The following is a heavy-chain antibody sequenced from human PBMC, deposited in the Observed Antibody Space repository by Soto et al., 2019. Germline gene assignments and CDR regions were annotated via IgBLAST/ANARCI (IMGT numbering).Heavy chain of an antibody. V-gene: IGHV3-48*02. Sequence: EVQLVESGGGLVQPGGSLRLSCAFSGFTFSSYSMNWVRQAPGKGLEWISYITTTGSSIYYADSVKGRFTVSRDNAQNALYLQMNRLTDEDTAVYYCTRALSGRYSPDYWGQGTLVTVSS. CDR3: TRALSGRYSPDY. D-gene: IGHD1-26*01. J-gene: IGHJ4*02. CDR2: ITTTGSSI. CDR1: GFTFSSYS.